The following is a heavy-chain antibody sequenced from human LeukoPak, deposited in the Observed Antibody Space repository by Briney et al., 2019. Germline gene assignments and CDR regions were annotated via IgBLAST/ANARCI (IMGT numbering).Heavy chain of an antibody. V-gene: IGHV3-30*18. J-gene: IGHJ4*02. D-gene: IGHD2-21*01. CDR1: GFTFSSYG. Sequence: GGSLRLSCAASGFTFSSYGMHWVRQAPGKGLEWVAVISYDGSNEYYADSVKGRFTISRDNSKNTLYLQMSSLRAEDTAVYYCAKEFNRGLPDYWGQGTLVTVPS. CDR3: AKEFNRGLPDY. CDR2: ISYDGSNE.